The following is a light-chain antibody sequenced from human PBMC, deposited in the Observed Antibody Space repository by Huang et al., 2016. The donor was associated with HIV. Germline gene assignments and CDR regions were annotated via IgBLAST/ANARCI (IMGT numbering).Light chain of an antibody. Sequence: DIVMTQSPLSLPVTPGEPASISCRSSQSLLHSNGYNYLDWYLPKPGQSPQILIYLGSNRASGVPDRFSGSGSGTDFTLKISRVEAEEVGVYYCMQALQTPRTFGQGTKLEIK. CDR1: QSLLHSNGYNY. CDR2: LGS. CDR3: MQALQTPRT. V-gene: IGKV2-28*01. J-gene: IGKJ2*01.